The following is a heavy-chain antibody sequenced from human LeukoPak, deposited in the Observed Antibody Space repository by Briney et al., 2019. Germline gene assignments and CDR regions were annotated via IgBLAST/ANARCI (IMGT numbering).Heavy chain of an antibody. J-gene: IGHJ6*03. CDR1: GYTFTSYG. CDR2: ISAYNGNT. CDR3: ARHSGYSRYYYYMDV. Sequence: ASVTVSFKASGYTFTSYGISWVRQAPGQGLEWMGWISAYNGNTNYAQKLQGRVTMTTDTSTSTAYMELRSLRSDDTAVYYCARHSGYSRYYYYMDVWGKGTTVTISS. V-gene: IGHV1-18*01. D-gene: IGHD5-12*01.